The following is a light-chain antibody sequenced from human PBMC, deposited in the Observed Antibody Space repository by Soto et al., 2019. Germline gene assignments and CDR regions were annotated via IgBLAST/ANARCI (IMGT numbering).Light chain of an antibody. Sequence: EIVMTQSPATLSVSPGDRATLSCRASQSVSSNLAWYQQKPGQAPRLLIYGASTRATGIPARFSGSGSGTESTLTISSLQSEDFAVYYCQQYNNWPLTFGGGAKVEIK. CDR3: QQYNNWPLT. CDR2: GAS. CDR1: QSVSSN. J-gene: IGKJ4*01. V-gene: IGKV3-15*01.